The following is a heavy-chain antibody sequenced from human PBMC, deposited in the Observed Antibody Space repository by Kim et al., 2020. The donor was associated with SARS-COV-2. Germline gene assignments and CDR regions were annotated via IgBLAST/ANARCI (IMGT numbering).Heavy chain of an antibody. Sequence: GGSLRLSCAASGFTFSTYGMHWVRQAPGKGLEWVAVISYHGSDKYYVDSVKGRFTISRDNSKNTLCLQMNSLRAEDTAVYYCAKDDYGMDVWGQGTTVTVSS. J-gene: IGHJ6*02. CDR3: AKDDYGMDV. CDR1: GFTFSTYG. V-gene: IGHV3-30*18. CDR2: ISYHGSDK.